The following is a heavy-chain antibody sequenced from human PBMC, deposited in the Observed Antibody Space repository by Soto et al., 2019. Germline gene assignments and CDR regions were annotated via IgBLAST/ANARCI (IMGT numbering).Heavy chain of an antibody. CDR1: GFTFSSCA. Sequence: EVQLLESGGGLVQPGGSLRLSCAASGFTFSSCAMSWVRQAPGKGLEWVSAISGSGGSTYYADSVKGRFTISRDNSKNTLYLQMNSLRAEDTAVYYCAKRGAAAGTVDYWGQGTLVTVSS. D-gene: IGHD6-13*01. V-gene: IGHV3-23*01. J-gene: IGHJ4*02. CDR2: ISGSGGST. CDR3: AKRGAAAGTVDY.